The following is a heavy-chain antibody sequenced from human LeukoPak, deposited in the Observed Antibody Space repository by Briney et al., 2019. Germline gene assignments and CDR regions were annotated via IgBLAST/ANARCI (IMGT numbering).Heavy chain of an antibody. CDR2: INHSGNT. Sequence: SETLSLTCAVYGGSFSGYYWKWIRQPPGKGLEWIGEINHSGNTNYNPSLKSRVTMSTDTSKNQFSLKLSSVTAADTAVYYCARGRGDYGDYVYLQHWGQGTLVTVSS. D-gene: IGHD4-17*01. J-gene: IGHJ1*01. CDR3: ARGRGDYGDYVYLQH. V-gene: IGHV4-34*01. CDR1: GGSFSGYY.